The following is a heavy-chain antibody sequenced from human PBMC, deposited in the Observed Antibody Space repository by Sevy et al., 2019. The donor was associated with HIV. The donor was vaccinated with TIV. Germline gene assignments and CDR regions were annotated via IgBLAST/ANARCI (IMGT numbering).Heavy chain of an antibody. J-gene: IGHJ4*02. CDR3: ARGPVYYDSSGYQFDY. CDR2: INPNSGGT. CDR1: GYTFTGYY. Sequence: ASVKVSCKASGYTFTGYYMHWVRQAPGQGLEWMGWINPNSGGTNYAQKFQGRVTMTRDTSISPAYMELSRLRSDDTAVYYCARGPVYYDSSGYQFDYWGQGTLVTVSS. D-gene: IGHD3-22*01. V-gene: IGHV1-2*02.